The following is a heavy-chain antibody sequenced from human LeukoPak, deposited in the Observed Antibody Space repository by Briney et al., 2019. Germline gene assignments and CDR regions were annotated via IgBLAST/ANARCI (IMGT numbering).Heavy chain of an antibody. CDR2: INHSGST. CDR3: ARDLAAAGRFDY. V-gene: IGHV4-34*01. D-gene: IGHD6-13*01. J-gene: IGHJ4*02. Sequence: SETLSLTCTVYGGSFSGYYWSWIRQPPGKGLEWIGEINHSGSTNYNPSLKSRVTISVDTSKNQFSLKLSSVTAADTAVYYCARDLAAAGRFDYWGQGTLVTVSS. CDR1: GGSFSGYY.